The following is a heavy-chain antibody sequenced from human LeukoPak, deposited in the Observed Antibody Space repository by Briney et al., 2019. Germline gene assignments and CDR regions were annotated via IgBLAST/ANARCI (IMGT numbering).Heavy chain of an antibody. V-gene: IGHV3-20*04. J-gene: IGHJ4*02. CDR1: GFTFNNYA. Sequence: PGESLRLSCAASGFTFNNYAFNWVRQPPGKGLEWVSGISDGGTTYYADSVKGRFTISRDNAKNSLYLQMNSLRADDTSCYYCARDDPYSGYDYDYWGRGVLVTVSS. CDR3: ARDDPYSGYDYDY. CDR2: ISDGGTT. D-gene: IGHD5-12*01.